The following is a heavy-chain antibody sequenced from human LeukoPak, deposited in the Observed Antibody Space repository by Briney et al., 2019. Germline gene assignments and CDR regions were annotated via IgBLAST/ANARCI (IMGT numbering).Heavy chain of an antibody. J-gene: IGHJ4*02. Sequence: ASVKVSCKASGGTFSSYAISWVRQAPGQGLEWTGRIIPILGIANYAQKFQGRVTITADKSTSTAYMELSSLRSEDTALYYCARVSTTGTTIDYWGQGTLVTVSS. CDR1: GGTFSSYA. CDR3: ARVSTTGTTIDY. D-gene: IGHD1-1*01. CDR2: IIPILGIA. V-gene: IGHV1-69*04.